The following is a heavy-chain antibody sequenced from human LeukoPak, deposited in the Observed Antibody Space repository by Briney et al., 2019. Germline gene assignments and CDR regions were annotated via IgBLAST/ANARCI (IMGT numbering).Heavy chain of an antibody. V-gene: IGHV3-30-3*01. J-gene: IGHJ4*02. Sequence: GRSLRLSRAASGFTFSSYAMLWVRQAPGKGLEGVAVISYDGSNKYYADSVKGRFTITRDNSKNTLYLQMHSLRVEDTAIYYCAQDYTGDPPYFHYWGQGTLVTVSS. CDR1: GFTFSSYA. CDR3: AQDYTGDPPYFHY. D-gene: IGHD2-8*02. CDR2: ISYDGSNK.